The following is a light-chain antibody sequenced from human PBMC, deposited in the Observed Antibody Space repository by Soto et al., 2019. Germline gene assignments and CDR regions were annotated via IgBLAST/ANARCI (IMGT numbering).Light chain of an antibody. V-gene: IGLV1-47*02. J-gene: IGLJ2*01. CDR2: SND. CDR3: ATWDDSLSGVV. Sequence: QSVLTQPPSASGTPGQRVTISCSGSSSNIGSDSVSWYQQLPGTSPKVLIYSNDQRPSGVPDRFSGSKSGTSASLAISGLRSEDEADYYCATWDDSLSGVVFGGGTQLTVL. CDR1: SSNIGSDS.